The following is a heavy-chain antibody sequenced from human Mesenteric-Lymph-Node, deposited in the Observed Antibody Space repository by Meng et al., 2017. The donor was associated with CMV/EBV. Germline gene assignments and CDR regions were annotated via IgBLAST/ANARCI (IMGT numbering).Heavy chain of an antibody. CDR2: FDPEDGET. CDR1: GFTLPELS. D-gene: IGHD2-2*01. Sequence: ASVTVSCKVSGFTLPELSMHWVRQTPGKGLEWMGSFDPEDGETVYAQKFQGRVTMTEDTSTETAYMELSSLRSEDTAVYYCARDSPYCSSTSCYFNWFDPWGQGTLVTVSS. V-gene: IGHV1-24*01. J-gene: IGHJ5*02. CDR3: ARDSPYCSSTSCYFNWFDP.